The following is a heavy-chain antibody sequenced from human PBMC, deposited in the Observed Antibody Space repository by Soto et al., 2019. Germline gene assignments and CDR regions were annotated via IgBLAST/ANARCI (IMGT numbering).Heavy chain of an antibody. J-gene: IGHJ3*02. CDR3: ATGPGGGNWNYAGVRWAFDI. Sequence: ASVKVSCKVSGYTLTELSMHWVRQAPGKGLEWMGGFDPEDGETIYAQKFQGRVTMTEDTSTDTAYMELSSLRSEDTAVYYCATGPGGGNWNYAGVRWAFDIWGQGTMVTVSS. CDR2: FDPEDGET. CDR1: GYTLTELS. D-gene: IGHD1-7*01. V-gene: IGHV1-24*01.